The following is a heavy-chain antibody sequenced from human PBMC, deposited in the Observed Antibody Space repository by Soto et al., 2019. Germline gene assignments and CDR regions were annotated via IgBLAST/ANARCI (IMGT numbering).Heavy chain of an antibody. Sequence: GASVKVSCKASGYTFTSYAMHWVRQAPGQRLEWMGWINAGNGNTKYSQKFQGRVTITRDTSASTAYMELSSLRSEDTAVYYCARIVVVVAATDYYGMDVWGQGTTVTVPS. CDR2: INAGNGNT. CDR1: GYTFTSYA. J-gene: IGHJ6*02. CDR3: ARIVVVVAATDYYGMDV. V-gene: IGHV1-3*01. D-gene: IGHD2-15*01.